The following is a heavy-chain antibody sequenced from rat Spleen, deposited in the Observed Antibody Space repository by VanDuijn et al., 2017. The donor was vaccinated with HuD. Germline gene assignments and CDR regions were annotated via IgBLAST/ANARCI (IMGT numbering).Heavy chain of an antibody. CDR1: GFSLTNYH. CDR3: ARDDGTYFDY. D-gene: IGHD1-5*01. J-gene: IGHJ2*01. Sequence: QVQLKESGPGLVQPSQTLSLTCTVSGFSLTNYHVSWVRRPPGKGLEWMGVIWTGGRIAYNSLLKSRLSISRDISKSQVFLKMNSLQTEDTAAYFCARDDGTYFDYWGHGVMVTVSS. CDR2: IWTGGRI. V-gene: IGHV2-43*01.